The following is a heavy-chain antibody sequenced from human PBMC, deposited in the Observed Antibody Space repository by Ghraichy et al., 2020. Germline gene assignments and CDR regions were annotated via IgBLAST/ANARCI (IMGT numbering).Heavy chain of an antibody. CDR1: GFTFSTYA. CDR3: AKDRVVGSVGYYFDY. V-gene: IGHV3-23*01. CDR2: ISSSGDSP. J-gene: IGHJ4*02. Sequence: LSLTCAASGFTFSTYAMNWVRQAPGKGLEWVSSISSSGDSPFYADSVKGRFTVSRDNSKNTLFLQMNSLRAEDTALYYCAKDRVVGSVGYYFDYWGQGALVSVSS. D-gene: IGHD1-26*01.